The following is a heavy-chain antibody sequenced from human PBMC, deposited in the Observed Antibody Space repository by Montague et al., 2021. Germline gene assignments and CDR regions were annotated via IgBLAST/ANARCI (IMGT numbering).Heavy chain of an antibody. Sequence: SETRSLTCTVSRASITSSINYWGWIRQTPGKGLEWIGSLYYTGNSFYKPSLKSRITMAVDTSKNQFSLTLSSVTAADTSIYYCARVFSSWCVACFDPWGQGPLVTFSS. J-gene: IGHJ5*02. CDR1: RASITSSINY. CDR3: ARVFSSWCVACFDP. V-gene: IGHV4-39*07. CDR2: LYYTGNS. D-gene: IGHD6-13*01.